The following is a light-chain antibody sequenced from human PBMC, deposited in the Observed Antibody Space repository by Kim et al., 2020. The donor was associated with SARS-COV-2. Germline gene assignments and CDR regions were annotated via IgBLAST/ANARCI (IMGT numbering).Light chain of an antibody. CDR1: QDITNS. CDR3: QQYNSLPHT. CDR2: DTS. V-gene: IGKV1-33*01. J-gene: IGKJ4*01. Sequence: DIQMTQSPSSLSASVGDRLTITCQASQDITNSLNWYQQKSGKAPKLLIYDTSNLEAGVPSRFSGSGFGTDFTFTISSLQPEDIATYYCQQYNSLPHTFGGGTKVDIK.